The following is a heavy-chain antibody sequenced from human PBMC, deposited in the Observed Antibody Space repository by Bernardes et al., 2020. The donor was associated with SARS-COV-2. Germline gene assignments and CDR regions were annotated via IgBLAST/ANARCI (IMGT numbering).Heavy chain of an antibody. J-gene: IGHJ4*02. CDR1: GFTFTRYW. CDR2: IKQDGSEK. CDR3: ARTGDDF. Sequence: VGSLSLSCAASGFTFTRYWMVWVRQAPGKGLEWVANIKQDGSEKYYVDSVKGRFTISRDNAKNSLYLQMNSLRGEDTAVYYCARTGDDFWGQGTLVTVSS. V-gene: IGHV3-7*04.